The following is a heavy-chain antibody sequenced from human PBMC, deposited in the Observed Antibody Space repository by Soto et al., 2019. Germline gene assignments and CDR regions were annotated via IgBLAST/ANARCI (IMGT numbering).Heavy chain of an antibody. CDR2: ITSDRSHI. CDR1: GFIFNGYS. CDR3: ATPYYYNH. Sequence: LRLSCAASGFIFNGYSMNWVRQAPGKGLEWLASITSDRSHIDHADSVRGRFAVSRDNARKSLYLQMDSLGVEDTGVYYCATPYYYNHWGPGTLVTVSS. V-gene: IGHV3-21*01. D-gene: IGHD3-22*01. J-gene: IGHJ5*02.